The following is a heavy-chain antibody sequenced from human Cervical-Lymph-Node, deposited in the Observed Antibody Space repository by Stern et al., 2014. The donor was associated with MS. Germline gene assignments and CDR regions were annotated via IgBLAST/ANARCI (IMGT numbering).Heavy chain of an antibody. D-gene: IGHD3-3*01. CDR2: SYCSGST. CDR3: ARVSYDFWSGYFPFDY. CDR1: GGSISSGGYY. J-gene: IGHJ4*02. V-gene: IGHV4-31*03. Sequence: QVQLQESGPGLVKPSPTLSLSCTVSGGSISSGGYYWSWIRQHQGNGLVWIGYSYCSGSTYYSPSLKSRVTISVDTSKNKFSLKLSSVTAADTAVYYCARVSYDFWSGYFPFDYWGQGTLVTVSS.